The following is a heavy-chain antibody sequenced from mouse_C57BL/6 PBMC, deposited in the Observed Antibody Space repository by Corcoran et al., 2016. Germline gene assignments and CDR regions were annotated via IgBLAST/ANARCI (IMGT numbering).Heavy chain of an antibody. CDR3: RGKDYDYFDY. J-gene: IGHJ2*01. D-gene: IGHD2-4*01. Sequence: EVQLQQSGPELVKPGASVKISCKASGYTFTDYYMNWVKQSHGKSLEWIGDINPNNGGTSYNQKFKGKATLTVDKSSSTAYMELRSLTSEDSAVYYCRGKDYDYFDYWGQGTTLTVSS. CDR2: INPNNGGT. CDR1: GYTFTDYY. V-gene: IGHV1-26*01.